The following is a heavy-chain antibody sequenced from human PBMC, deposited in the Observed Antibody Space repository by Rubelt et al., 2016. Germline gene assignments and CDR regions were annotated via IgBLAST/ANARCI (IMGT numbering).Heavy chain of an antibody. J-gene: IGHJ3*02. CDR1: GFTFSNYA. CDR2: VSNSGGIT. Sequence: GGGVFQPGRSLRLSCAASGFTFSNYAMNWVRQAPGKGLEWVSLVSNSGGITYYSDSVKGRFTISRDNSKNTLYLQMNSLRAEETAVYYCAKDLGILTDAFDIWGQGTMVTVSS. D-gene: IGHD3-9*01. CDR3: AKDLGILTDAFDI. V-gene: IGHV3-23*01.